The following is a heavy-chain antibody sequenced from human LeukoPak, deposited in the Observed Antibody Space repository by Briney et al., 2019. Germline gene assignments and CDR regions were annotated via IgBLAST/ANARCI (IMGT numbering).Heavy chain of an antibody. CDR3: ARDNQQVARFDP. V-gene: IGHV3-11*05. J-gene: IGHJ5*02. CDR2: INNSGTYT. D-gene: IGHD6-13*01. CDR1: GFTFSDYY. Sequence: GGSLRLSCAASGFTFSDYYMSWIRQAPGKGLEWVSDINNSGTYTNYADSVKGRFTISRDNAKKSLYLQMNSLRAEDTAVYYCARDNQQVARFDPWGQGTLVTVSS.